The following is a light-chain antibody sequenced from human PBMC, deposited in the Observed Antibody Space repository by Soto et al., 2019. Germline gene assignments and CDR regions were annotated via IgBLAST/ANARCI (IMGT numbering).Light chain of an antibody. Sequence: DIQMTQSPSSVSASVGDRVTITCRASQVISSRLAWYQQKPGKAPNLLIYAASSLQSGVPSRFSGSGSESHFTLTIGSLQPEDFATYYGQQSNSFPLTFGGGTKVAIK. CDR1: QVISSR. CDR2: AAS. V-gene: IGKV1-12*01. CDR3: QQSNSFPLT. J-gene: IGKJ4*01.